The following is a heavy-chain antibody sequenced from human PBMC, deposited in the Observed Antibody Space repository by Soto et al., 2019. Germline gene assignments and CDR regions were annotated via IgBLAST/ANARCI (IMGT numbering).Heavy chain of an antibody. CDR2: ISYDGIHQ. Sequence: PGGSLRLSCAASGFTFSNYGIHCVRQAPGKGLEWVAVISYDGIHQYYADSVKGRFTISRDNSKSTLYLQMNSLRVEDTAVYYCAKESAHSNYAYYGMDVWGQGTTVTVSS. V-gene: IGHV3-30*18. J-gene: IGHJ6*02. CDR1: GFTFSNYG. CDR3: AKESAHSNYAYYGMDV. D-gene: IGHD4-4*01.